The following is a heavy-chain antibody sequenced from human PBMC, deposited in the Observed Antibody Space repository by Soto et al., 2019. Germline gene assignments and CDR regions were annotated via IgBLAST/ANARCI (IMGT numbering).Heavy chain of an antibody. CDR3: AKDAVDYGDHTTTFDY. Sequence: GGSLRLSCAASGFTFSSYAMSWVRQAPGKGLEWVSAISGSGGSTYYADSVKGRFTISRDNSKNTLYLQMNSLRAEDTAVYYCAKDAVDYGDHTTTFDYWGQGTLVTVSS. CDR2: ISGSGGST. J-gene: IGHJ4*02. V-gene: IGHV3-23*01. CDR1: GFTFSSYA. D-gene: IGHD4-17*01.